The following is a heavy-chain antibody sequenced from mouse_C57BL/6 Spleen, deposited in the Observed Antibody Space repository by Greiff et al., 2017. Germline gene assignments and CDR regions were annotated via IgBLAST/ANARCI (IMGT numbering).Heavy chain of an antibody. CDR1: GYAFSSSW. CDR3: ARSPGGFDY. J-gene: IGHJ2*01. V-gene: IGHV1-82*01. Sequence: VKLMESGPELVKPGASVKISCKASGYAFSSSWMNWVKQRPGKGLEWIGRIYPGDGDTNYNGKFKGKATLTADKSSSTAYMQLSSLTSEDSAVYFCARSPGGFDYWGQGSTLTVSS. CDR2: IYPGDGDT.